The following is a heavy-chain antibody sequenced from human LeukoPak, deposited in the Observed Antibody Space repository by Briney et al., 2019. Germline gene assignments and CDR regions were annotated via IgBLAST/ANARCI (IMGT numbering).Heavy chain of an antibody. J-gene: IGHJ4*02. CDR1: GLTFSNAW. Sequence: GGSLRLSCAASGLTFSNAWMSWVRQAAGKGREWAGRIKSKTDGGTTDYAAPVKSRFTISRDDSKNTLYLQMNSLKTEDTAVYYCTTAPELVVYDSIGYYAILGYWGQGTLVTVSS. CDR3: TTAPELVVYDSIGYYAILGY. V-gene: IGHV3-15*01. CDR2: IKSKTDGGTT. D-gene: IGHD3-22*01.